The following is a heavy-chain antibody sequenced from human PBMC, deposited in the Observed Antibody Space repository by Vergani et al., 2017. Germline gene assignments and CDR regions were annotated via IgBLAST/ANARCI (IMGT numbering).Heavy chain of an antibody. Sequence: QVQLVESGGGVVQPGRSLRLSCAASGFTFSSYGMHWVRQAPGKGLEWVAVISYDGSNKYYADSVKGRFTISRENSKNTLYLQMNSLRAEDTAVYYRAKDPLAAVAAFDNWFDPWGQGTLVTVSS. CDR1: GFTFSSYG. CDR2: ISYDGSNK. J-gene: IGHJ5*02. D-gene: IGHD4-23*01. CDR3: AKDPLAAVAAFDNWFDP. V-gene: IGHV3-30*18.